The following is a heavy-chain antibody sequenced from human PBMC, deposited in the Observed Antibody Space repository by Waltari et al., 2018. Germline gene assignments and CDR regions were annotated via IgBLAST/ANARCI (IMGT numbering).Heavy chain of an antibody. J-gene: IGHJ4*02. V-gene: IGHV4-34*01. Sequence: QVQLQQWGAGLVKPSETLSLTCAVYGASLRNYFWSWIRQAPGKGLEWIGEINHGGTTNYNPSLKGRVTISVATSKSQFSLRLRSVTAADTAVYYCARGYSNGYGPGDSWGQGTLVTVSS. D-gene: IGHD5-18*01. CDR3: ARGYSNGYGPGDS. CDR2: INHGGTT. CDR1: GASLRNYF.